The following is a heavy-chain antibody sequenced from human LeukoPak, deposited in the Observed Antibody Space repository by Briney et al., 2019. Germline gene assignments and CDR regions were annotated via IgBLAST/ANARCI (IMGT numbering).Heavy chain of an antibody. CDR3: ARGRGYYGSGSYPLDV. V-gene: IGHV4-39*01. J-gene: IGHJ6*02. D-gene: IGHD3-10*01. CDR2: IYYSGST. Sequence: TSETLSLTCTVSGGSISSSSYYWGWIRQPPGKGLEWIGSIYYSGSTYYNPSLKSRVTISVDTSKNQFSLKLSSVTAADTAVYYCARGRGYYGSGSYPLDVWGQGTTVTVSS. CDR1: GGSISSSSYY.